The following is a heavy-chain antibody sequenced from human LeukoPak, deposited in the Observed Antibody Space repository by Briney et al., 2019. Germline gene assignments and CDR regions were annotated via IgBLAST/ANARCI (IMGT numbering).Heavy chain of an antibody. J-gene: IGHJ5*02. CDR3: ARDCTSKTTIVRGVPNWFDP. Sequence: SETLSLTCTVSGGSISSYYWSWIRQPAGKGLEWIGRIYTSGSTNYNPSLKSRVTMSVDTSKNQFSLKLSSVTAADTAVYYCARDCTSKTTIVRGVPNWFDPWGQGTLVTVSS. CDR2: IYTSGST. CDR1: GGSISSYY. D-gene: IGHD3-10*01. V-gene: IGHV4-4*07.